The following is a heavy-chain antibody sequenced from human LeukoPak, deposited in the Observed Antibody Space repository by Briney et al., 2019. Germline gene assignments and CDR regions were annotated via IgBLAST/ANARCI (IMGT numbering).Heavy chain of an antibody. CDR2: INPSDSST. CDR1: GYTFTSYY. D-gene: IGHD3-16*01. J-gene: IGHJ6*02. CDR3: ARASISPTCGMDV. Sequence: ASVKVSCKASGYTFTSYYIYWVRQALGQGLEWMGVINPSDSSTSYAPKFQGRVTMTRDTSTSTVYMDLSSLRSEDTAVYYCARASISPTCGMDVWSQGTTVTVSS. V-gene: IGHV1-46*01.